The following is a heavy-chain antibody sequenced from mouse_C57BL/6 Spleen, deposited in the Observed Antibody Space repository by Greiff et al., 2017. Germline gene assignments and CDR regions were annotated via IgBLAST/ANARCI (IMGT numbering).Heavy chain of an antibody. CDR2: INPNNGGT. V-gene: IGHV1-22*01. CDR1: GYTFTDYN. CDR3: ARGLTGTSWFAY. Sequence: VQLQQSGPELVKPGASVKMSCKASGYTFTDYNMHWVKQSHGKSLEWIGYINPNNGGTSYNQKFKGKATLTVNKSSSTAYMELRSLTSEDSAVYYCARGLTGTSWFAYWGQGTLVTVSA. D-gene: IGHD4-1*01. J-gene: IGHJ3*01.